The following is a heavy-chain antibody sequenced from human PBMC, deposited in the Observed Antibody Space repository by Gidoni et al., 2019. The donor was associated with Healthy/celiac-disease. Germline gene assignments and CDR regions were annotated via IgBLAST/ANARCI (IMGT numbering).Heavy chain of an antibody. Sequence: QVQLVESGGGVVQPGRSLRLSCAASGFTFSSFGMHWVRQAPGKGLEWVAGISYDGSNKYYADSVKGRFTISRDNSKNTLYLQMNSLRAEDTAVYYCAKERGSIVVMDVWGQGTTVTVSS. J-gene: IGHJ6*02. CDR3: AKERGSIVVMDV. V-gene: IGHV3-30*18. CDR1: GFTFSSFG. CDR2: ISYDGSNK. D-gene: IGHD2-15*01.